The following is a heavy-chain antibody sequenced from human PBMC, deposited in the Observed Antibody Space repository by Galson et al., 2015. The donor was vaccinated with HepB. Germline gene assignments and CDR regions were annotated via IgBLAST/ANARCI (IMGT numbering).Heavy chain of an antibody. J-gene: IGHJ4*02. CDR2: IDWDNDK. CDR3: ARTSGVILFDY. V-gene: IGHV2-70*11. Sequence: PALVKPTQPLTLTCTFSGFSLSTSGMCGSWIRQPPGKALEWLARIDWDNDKYYSTSLKTRLTISKDTSENQVVLTMTNMDPVDTATYYCARTSGVILFDYWGQGTLVTVSS. CDR1: GFSLSTSGMC. D-gene: IGHD2-21*01.